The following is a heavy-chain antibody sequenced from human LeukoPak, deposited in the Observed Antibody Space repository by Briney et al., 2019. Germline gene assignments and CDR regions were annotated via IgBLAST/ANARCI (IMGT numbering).Heavy chain of an antibody. CDR3: ALHITMIVVVPAPDAFDI. CDR1: GYTFTSFG. CDR2: IIPILGIA. V-gene: IGHV1-69*04. Sequence: GASVEVSCKASGYTFTSFGISWVRQAPGQGLEWMGRIIPILGIANYAQKFQGRVTITADKSTSTAYMELSSLRSEDTAVYYCALHITMIVVVPAPDAFDIWGQGTMVTVSS. J-gene: IGHJ3*02. D-gene: IGHD3-22*01.